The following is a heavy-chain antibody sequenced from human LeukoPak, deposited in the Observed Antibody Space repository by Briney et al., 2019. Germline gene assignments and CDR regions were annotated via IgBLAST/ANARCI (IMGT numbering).Heavy chain of an antibody. CDR2: INPSGGST. J-gene: IGHJ5*02. CDR3: ARDSSQQQLVRVGWFDP. D-gene: IGHD6-13*01. Sequence: GASVTVSCKASGYTFTSYYMHWVRQAPGQGLEWMGIINPSGGSTSYALKFQGRVTMTRDMSTSTVYMELSSLRSEDTAVYYCARDSSQQQLVRVGWFDPWGQGTLVTVSS. CDR1: GYTFTSYY. V-gene: IGHV1-46*01.